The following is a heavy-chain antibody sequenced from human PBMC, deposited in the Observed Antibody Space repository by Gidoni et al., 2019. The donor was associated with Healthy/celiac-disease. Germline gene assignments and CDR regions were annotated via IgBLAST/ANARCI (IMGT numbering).Heavy chain of an antibody. CDR3: GGSYLSYYYGMDV. Sequence: EVQLVESGGGLVQPGGSLSLSCAASGFTFSSYSMNWVRQAPGKGLEWVSYISSSSSTIYYADSVKGRFTISRDNAKNSLYLQMNSLRDEDTAVYYCGGSYLSYYYGMDVWGQGTTVTVSS. D-gene: IGHD1-26*01. CDR1: GFTFSSYS. CDR2: ISSSSSTI. J-gene: IGHJ6*02. V-gene: IGHV3-48*02.